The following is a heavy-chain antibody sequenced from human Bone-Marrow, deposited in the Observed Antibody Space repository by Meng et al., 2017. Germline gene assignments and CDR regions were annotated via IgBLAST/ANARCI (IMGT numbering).Heavy chain of an antibody. D-gene: IGHD3-22*01. CDR2: ISSSSSYI. CDR3: ARDLDFPVDSSGYYFGY. Sequence: GKVVEVGGGVVQPGRSLRPSVAASGLTFSSYSMNWVRQAPGKGLEWVSSISSSSSYIYYADSVKGRFTISRDNAKNSLYLQMNSLRAEDTAVYYCARDLDFPVDSSGYYFGYWGQGTLVTVSS. CDR1: GLTFSSYS. J-gene: IGHJ4*02. V-gene: IGHV3-21*01.